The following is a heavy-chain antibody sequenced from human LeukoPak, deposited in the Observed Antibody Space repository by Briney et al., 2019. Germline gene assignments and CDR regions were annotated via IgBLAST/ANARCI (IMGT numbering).Heavy chain of an antibody. D-gene: IGHD2-15*01. CDR1: GFTFSSYG. J-gene: IGHJ4*02. V-gene: IGHV3-30*02. Sequence: PGGSLRLSCAASGFTFSSYGIHWVRQAPGKGLEWVAFILYDGSNKFYADSVKGRFTFSKDNSKNTLYLQMNSLRAEDTAVYYCARPYCSGGSCYSGHFDYWGQGTLVTVSS. CDR2: ILYDGSNK. CDR3: ARPYCSGGSCYSGHFDY.